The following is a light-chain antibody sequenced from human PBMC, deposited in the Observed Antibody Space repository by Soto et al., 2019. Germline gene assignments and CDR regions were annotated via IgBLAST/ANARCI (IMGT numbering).Light chain of an antibody. J-gene: IGLJ1*01. CDR1: SSNIGGNS. CDR2: DDT. CDR3: GSWDSSMSGYV. V-gene: IGLV1-51*01. Sequence: QSVLTQPPSVSAAPGQKVTISCSGSSSNIGGNSVSWYQQLPGTAPKLLIYDDTKRPSVIPDRFSGSKSGTSASLGITGFQTGDEADYYCGSWDSSMSGYVLGTGTKGTVL.